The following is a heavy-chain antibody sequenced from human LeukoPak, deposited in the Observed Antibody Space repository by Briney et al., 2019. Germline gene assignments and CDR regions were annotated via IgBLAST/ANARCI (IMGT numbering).Heavy chain of an antibody. D-gene: IGHD4-11*01. CDR2: IDHSGNT. V-gene: IGHV4-34*01. CDR3: ARYRFYYYGMDV. CDR1: GGSLSGYY. Sequence: PSETLSLTCGVYGGSLSGYYWSWIRQPPGKGLEWIGEIDHSGNTNYNPSLKSRVTISVDTSKNQFSLKLSFVTAADTAVYYCARYRFYYYGMDVWGQGTTVTVSS. J-gene: IGHJ6*02.